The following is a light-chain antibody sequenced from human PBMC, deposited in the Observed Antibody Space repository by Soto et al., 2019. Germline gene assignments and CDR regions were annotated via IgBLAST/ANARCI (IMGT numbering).Light chain of an antibody. CDR1: QSVIRN. Sequence: EIVMTQSPATLPVSPGESATLSSRASQSVIRNLAWYPQTHGQAPRLXIYGASTREAGILARFSGSGAGTEFTLTISSLQSEDVDVYYCQQHNNWTITFCQGTRLEIK. V-gene: IGKV3-15*01. CDR3: QQHNNWTIT. CDR2: GAS. J-gene: IGKJ5*01.